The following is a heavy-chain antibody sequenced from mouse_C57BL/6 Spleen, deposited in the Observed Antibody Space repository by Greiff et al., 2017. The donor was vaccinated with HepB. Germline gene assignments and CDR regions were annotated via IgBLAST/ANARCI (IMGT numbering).Heavy chain of an antibody. D-gene: IGHD1-1*01. V-gene: IGHV1-64*01. CDR1: GYTFTSYW. CDR2: IHPNSGST. Sequence: VQLQQPGAELVKPGASVKLSCKASGYTFTSYWMHWVKQRPGQGLEWIGMIHPNSGSTNYNEKFKSKATLTVDKSSSTAYMQLSSLTSEDSAVYYCARTPGNYYGSSYGYFDVWGTGTTVTVSS. CDR3: ARTPGNYYGSSYGYFDV. J-gene: IGHJ1*03.